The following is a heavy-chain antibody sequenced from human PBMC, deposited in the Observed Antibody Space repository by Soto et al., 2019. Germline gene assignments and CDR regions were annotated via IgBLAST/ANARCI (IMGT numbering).Heavy chain of an antibody. Sequence: QVTLKESGPVLVKPTETLTLTCTVSGFSLSNARMGVSWIRQPPGKALEWLAHIFSNDEKSYSTSLKSRLNISKDTAKSQVVLTMTNMNPVDTATYYCARGKHSSSQLGWFDPWGQGTLVTVSS. CDR3: ARGKHSSSQLGWFDP. CDR1: GFSLSNARMG. D-gene: IGHD6-13*01. V-gene: IGHV2-26*01. CDR2: IFSNDEK. J-gene: IGHJ5*02.